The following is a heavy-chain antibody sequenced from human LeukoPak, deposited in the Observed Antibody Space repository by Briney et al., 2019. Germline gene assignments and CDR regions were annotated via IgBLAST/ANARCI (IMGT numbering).Heavy chain of an antibody. CDR2: IYYSGST. V-gene: IGHV4-59*01. CDR3: ARVPSYYYYMDV. Sequence: PSETLSLTCTVSGGSISSYYLSWIRQPPGKGLEWIGYIYYSGSTNYNPSLKSRVTISVDTSKNQFSLKLSSVTAADTAVYYCARVPSYYYYMDVWGKGTTVIVSS. J-gene: IGHJ6*03. CDR1: GGSISSYY.